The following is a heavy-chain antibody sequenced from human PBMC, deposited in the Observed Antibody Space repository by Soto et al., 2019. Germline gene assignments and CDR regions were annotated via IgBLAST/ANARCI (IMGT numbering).Heavy chain of an antibody. CDR3: AKDLDGYFSPGMDV. J-gene: IGHJ6*02. V-gene: IGHV3-30*18. CDR2: ISYDGSNK. CDR1: GFTFSSYG. D-gene: IGHD5-18*01. Sequence: GRSLRLSCAASGFTFSSYGMHWVRQAPGKGLEWVAVISYDGSNKYYADSVKGRFTISRDNSKNTLYLQMNSLRAEDTAVYYCAKDLDGYFSPGMDVWGQGTTVTVSS.